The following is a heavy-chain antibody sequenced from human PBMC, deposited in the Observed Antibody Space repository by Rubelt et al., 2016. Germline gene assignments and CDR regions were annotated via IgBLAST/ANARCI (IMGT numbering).Heavy chain of an antibody. CDR2: IVVGSGNK. J-gene: IGHJ6*02. CDR1: GFTFTSSA. Sequence: QMQLVQSGPEVKKPGTSVKVSCKASGFTFTSSAVQWVRQARGQRREWIGWIVVGSGNKNYEKKFQKRATMTRNMSVSIECRGLRSVRSEESAVDDCGAGGGYGPSMDVWGQGTTVTVSS. CDR3: GAGGGYGPSMDV. V-gene: IGHV1-58*01. D-gene: IGHD5-12*01.